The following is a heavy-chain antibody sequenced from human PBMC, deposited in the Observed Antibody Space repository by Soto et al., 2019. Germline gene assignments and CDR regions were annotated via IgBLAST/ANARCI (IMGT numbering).Heavy chain of an antibody. CDR2: IHYSGST. D-gene: IGHD3-3*01. Sequence: PSETLSLTCTVSGGSINSYYWSWIRQPPGKGLEWIGYIHYSGSTKYNPSLKSRVTISADTSKNQFSLKLSSVTAADTAVYYCARGHYDYWSGYFATIDYWGQGTRVTVSS. CDR1: GGSINSYY. J-gene: IGHJ4*02. CDR3: ARGHYDYWSGYFATIDY. V-gene: IGHV4-59*08.